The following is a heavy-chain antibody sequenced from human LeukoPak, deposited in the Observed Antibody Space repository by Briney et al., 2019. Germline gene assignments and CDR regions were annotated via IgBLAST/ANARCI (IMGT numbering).Heavy chain of an antibody. CDR2: ISAYNGNT. CDR1: GYTFTSYG. V-gene: IGHV1-18*01. Sequence: ASVKVSCKASGYTFTSYGISWVRQAPGQGLEWMGWISAYNGNTNYAQKLQGRVTMTTDTSTSTAYMELRSLRSDDTAVYYCARGGFRLGELSFVPGKFLDFWGPGTLVTVSS. J-gene: IGHJ4*02. D-gene: IGHD3-16*02. CDR3: ARGGFRLGELSFVPGKFLDF.